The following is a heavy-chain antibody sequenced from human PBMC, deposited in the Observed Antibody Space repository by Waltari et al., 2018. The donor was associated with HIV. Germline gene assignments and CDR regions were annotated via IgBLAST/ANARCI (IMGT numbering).Heavy chain of an antibody. CDR3: ARDLYSRNGDDY. Sequence: EVQLVESGGGLVQPGGSLRRSCAASGFTFSNYWMHWVRQAPGKGLVWCSRINSQGNSTNYAGSVKGRFTVSRDNANSTLYLQMNSLRAEDTAVYYCARDLYSRNGDDYWGQGTLVTVSS. D-gene: IGHD6-13*01. CDR2: INSQGNST. CDR1: GFTFSNYW. J-gene: IGHJ4*02. V-gene: IGHV3-74*01.